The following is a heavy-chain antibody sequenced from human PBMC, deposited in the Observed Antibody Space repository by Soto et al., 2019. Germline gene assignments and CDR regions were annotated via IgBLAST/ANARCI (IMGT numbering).Heavy chain of an antibody. Sequence: APVKVSCKASGYSFTSYGISWVRKAPGQGLEWMGWISAYNGNTNYAQKLQGRVTMTTDTSTSTAYMELRSLRSDDTAVYYCARDLPPYSSSFMYLYYYYGMDVWGQGTTVTVSS. D-gene: IGHD6-6*01. CDR2: ISAYNGNT. V-gene: IGHV1-18*01. CDR3: ARDLPPYSSSFMYLYYYYGMDV. CDR1: GYSFTSYG. J-gene: IGHJ6*02.